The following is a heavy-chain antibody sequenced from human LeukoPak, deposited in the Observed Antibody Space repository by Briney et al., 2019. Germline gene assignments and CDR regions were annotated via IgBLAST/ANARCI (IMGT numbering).Heavy chain of an antibody. CDR3: VRGGFDTAI. Sequence: PSETLSLTCTVSGGSISSSYWTWIRQPPGKGLEWIGCIYYSGSTNYNPSLKSRVTISVDTSKNQFSLHLSSVTAADTAVYYCVRGGFDTAIWGQGTQVTVS. CDR2: IYYSGST. D-gene: IGHD5-18*01. CDR1: GGSISSSY. V-gene: IGHV4-59*08. J-gene: IGHJ4*02.